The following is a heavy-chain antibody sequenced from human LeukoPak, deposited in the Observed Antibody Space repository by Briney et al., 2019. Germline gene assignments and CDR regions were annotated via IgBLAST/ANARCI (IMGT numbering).Heavy chain of an antibody. V-gene: IGHV3-23*01. CDR1: GFSFSTYG. J-gene: IGHJ4*02. CDR2: ISATDRT. Sequence: AGGSLRLSCAASGFSFSTYGMSWVRQAPGKGLEWISAISATDRTYYAESVRGRFTISRDNSKNTLYLQMNSLRAEDTAVYYCARDIPTGYWGQGTLVTVSS. CDR3: ARDIPTGY.